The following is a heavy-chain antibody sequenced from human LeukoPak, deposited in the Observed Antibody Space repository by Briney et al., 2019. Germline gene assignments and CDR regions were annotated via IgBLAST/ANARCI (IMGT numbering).Heavy chain of an antibody. D-gene: IGHD3-9*01. J-gene: IGHJ4*02. V-gene: IGHV2-5*01. CDR3: AHSVLYYDILTGYYRSLYYFDY. Sequence: SGPTLVNPTQTLTLTCTFSGFSLSTSGVGVGWIRQPPGKALEWLALIYWNDDKRYSPSLKSRLTITKDTSKNQVVLTMTNMDPVDTATYYCAHSVLYYDILTGYYRSLYYFDYWGQGTLVTVSS. CDR2: IYWNDDK. CDR1: GFSLSTSGVG.